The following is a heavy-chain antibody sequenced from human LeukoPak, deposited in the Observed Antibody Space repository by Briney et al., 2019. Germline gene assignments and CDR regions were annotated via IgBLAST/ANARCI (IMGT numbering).Heavy chain of an antibody. CDR1: GGSFSGYY. J-gene: IGHJ4*02. CDR3: ARGPLGYYDSSGYYYRTNFYYFDY. V-gene: IGHV4-34*01. D-gene: IGHD3-22*01. CDR2: INHSGST. Sequence: SETLSLTCAVYGGSFSGYYWSWIRQPPGKGLEWIGEINHSGSTNYNPSLKSRVTISVDTSKNQFSLNLSSVAAADTAVYYCARGPLGYYDSSGYYYRTNFYYFDYWGQGTLVTVSS.